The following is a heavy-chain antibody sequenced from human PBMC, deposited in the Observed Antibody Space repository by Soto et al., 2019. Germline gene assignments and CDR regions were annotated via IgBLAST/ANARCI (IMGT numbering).Heavy chain of an antibody. CDR3: ARDLAAMAPTTYYYYYYGMDV. V-gene: IGHV1-69*13. D-gene: IGHD5-18*01. J-gene: IGHJ6*02. Sequence: SVKVSCKASGGTFSSYAISWVRQAPGQGLEWMGGIIPIFGTANYAQKFQGRVTITADESTSTAYMELSSLRSEDTAVYYCARDLAAMAPTTYYYYYYGMDVWVQGTTVTVSS. CDR2: IIPIFGTA. CDR1: GGTFSSYA.